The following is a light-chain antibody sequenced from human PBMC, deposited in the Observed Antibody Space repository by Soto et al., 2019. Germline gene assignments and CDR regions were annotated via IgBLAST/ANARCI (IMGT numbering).Light chain of an antibody. V-gene: IGKV1-39*01. CDR3: QQAYSAPIT. CDR1: QSISNY. Sequence: DIQMTQSPFSLSASVGDRVTITCRASQSISNYLNWYQQKSGKAPNLLIYMASSLQSGVPSRFSGSGSGTDFNLTISSLQPEDCASYFCQQAYSAPITFGQGTRLEIK. J-gene: IGKJ5*01. CDR2: MAS.